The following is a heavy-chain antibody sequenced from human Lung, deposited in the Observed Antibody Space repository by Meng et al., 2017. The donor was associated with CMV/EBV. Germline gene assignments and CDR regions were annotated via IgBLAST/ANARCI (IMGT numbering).Heavy chain of an antibody. CDR2: IPHRGSS. CDR3: LRRSGGSV. D-gene: IGHD3-10*01. J-gene: IGHJ1*01. Sequence: HMRESRPALVKPAGTLSLPCAVSGDSITNHNCWAWVRQPPGKGLEWIGEIPHRGSSAYNPSLKRRVSMSIDKSKNQFSLKLTSVTAADTAVYHCLRRSGGSVWGQGTLVTVSS. V-gene: IGHV4-4*02. CDR1: GDSITNHNC.